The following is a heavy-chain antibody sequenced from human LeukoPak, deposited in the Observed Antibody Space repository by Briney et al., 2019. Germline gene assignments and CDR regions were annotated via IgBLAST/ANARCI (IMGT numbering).Heavy chain of an antibody. CDR1: GGSISSYY. Sequence: SETLSLTCTVSGGSISSYYWSWIRQPAGKGLEWIGRIYTSGSTNYNPSLKSRVTMSVDTSKNQFSLKLSSVTAADTAVYYCARDRSSSWYVYHMDVWGKGTTVTISS. J-gene: IGHJ6*03. D-gene: IGHD6-13*01. CDR3: ARDRSSSWYVYHMDV. V-gene: IGHV4-4*07. CDR2: IYTSGST.